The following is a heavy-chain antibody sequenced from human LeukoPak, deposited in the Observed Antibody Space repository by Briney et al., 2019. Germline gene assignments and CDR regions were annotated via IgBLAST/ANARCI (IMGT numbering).Heavy chain of an antibody. D-gene: IGHD3-22*01. CDR2: INHSGST. J-gene: IGHJ3*02. CDR3: ARGYVGYYYDSSGWAFDI. V-gene: IGHV4-34*01. CDR1: GGSFSGYY. Sequence: SETLSLTCAVYGGSFSGYYWSWLRQPPVKGLEWIGEINHSGSTTYNPSLKSRVTISVDTSKNQFSLKLSSVTAADTAVYYCARGYVGYYYDSSGWAFDIWGQGTMVTVSS.